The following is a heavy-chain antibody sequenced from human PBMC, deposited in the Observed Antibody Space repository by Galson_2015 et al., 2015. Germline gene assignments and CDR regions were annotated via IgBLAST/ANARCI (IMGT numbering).Heavy chain of an antibody. CDR2: IYSGGST. V-gene: IGHV3-53*01. D-gene: IGHD3-10*01. Sequence: SLRLSCAASGFTVSSNYMSWVRQAPGKGLEWVSVIYSGGSTYYADSVKGRFTISRDNSKNTLYLQMNSLRAEDTAVYYCARAGRVKGYYGSGSYVNYFDYWGQGTLVTVSS. CDR1: GFTVSSNY. J-gene: IGHJ4*02. CDR3: ARAGRVKGYYGSGSYVNYFDY.